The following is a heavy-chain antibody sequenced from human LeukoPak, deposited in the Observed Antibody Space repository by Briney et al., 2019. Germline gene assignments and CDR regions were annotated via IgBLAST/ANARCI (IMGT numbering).Heavy chain of an antibody. D-gene: IGHD2-15*01. Sequence: PGGSLRLSCAASGFTCSSSAMSWVRQAPGKGLELVSAISNNGGYTYYADSVQGRFTISRDNSKSTLCLQMNSLRAEDTAVYYCAKQLGYCSDGSCYFPYWGQGTLVTVSS. CDR1: GFTCSSSA. CDR2: ISNNGGYT. CDR3: AKQLGYCSDGSCYFPY. V-gene: IGHV3-23*01. J-gene: IGHJ4*02.